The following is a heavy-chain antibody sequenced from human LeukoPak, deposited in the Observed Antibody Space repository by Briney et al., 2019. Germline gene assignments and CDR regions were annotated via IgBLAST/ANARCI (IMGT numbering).Heavy chain of an antibody. CDR3: ARSLGYCSAGSCFPFDY. D-gene: IGHD2-15*01. J-gene: IGHJ4*02. CDR2: IKQDESEK. CDR1: GFTFSSYW. V-gene: IGHV3-7*05. Sequence: SGGSLRLSCAASGFTFSSYWMSWVRQAPGKGLEWVANIKQDESEKYYVDSVKGRFTISRDNAKNSLYLQMNSLRAEDTAVYYCARSLGYCSAGSCFPFDYWGQGTLVTVSS.